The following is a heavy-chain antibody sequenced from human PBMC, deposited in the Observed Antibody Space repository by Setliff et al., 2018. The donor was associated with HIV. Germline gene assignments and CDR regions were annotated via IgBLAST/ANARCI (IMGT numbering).Heavy chain of an antibody. CDR2: INWNGGST. Sequence: GGSLRLSCAASGFTFDDYGMSWVRQTPRKGLEWVSGINWNGGSTYYADSVKGRFTISRDNSKNTLYLQMNSLRAEDTAVYYCARVSPWFDPWGQGTLVTVSS. CDR1: GFTFDDYG. CDR3: ARVSPWFDP. J-gene: IGHJ5*02. V-gene: IGHV3-20*04.